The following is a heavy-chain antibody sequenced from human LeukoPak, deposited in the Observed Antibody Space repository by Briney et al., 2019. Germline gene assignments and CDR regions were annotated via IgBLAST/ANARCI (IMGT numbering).Heavy chain of an antibody. D-gene: IGHD1-26*01. Sequence: PGGSLRLSCAASGFTFSSYAMSWVRQAPGKGLEWVSAISGSGGSTYYADSVKGRFTISRDNSKNMLYLQMNSLRSEDTAVYYCADLSATYRGYWGQGTLVTVSS. CDR3: ADLSATYRGY. CDR2: ISGSGGST. J-gene: IGHJ4*02. CDR1: GFTFSSYA. V-gene: IGHV3-23*01.